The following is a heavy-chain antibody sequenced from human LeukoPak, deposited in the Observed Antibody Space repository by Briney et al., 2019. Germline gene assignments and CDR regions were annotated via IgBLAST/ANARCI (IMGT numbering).Heavy chain of an antibody. CDR2: ISSNGGST. D-gene: IGHD1-26*01. V-gene: IGHV3-64*01. CDR3: ARDPYSGGYGNYYYYYMDV. J-gene: IGHJ6*03. CDR1: GFTFSSYA. Sequence: GGSLRLSCAASGFTFSSYAMHWVRQAPGKGLEYVSAISSNGGSTYYANSVKGRFTISRDNARNSLYLQMNSLRAEDTAVYYCARDPYSGGYGNYYYYYMDVWGKGTTVTIS.